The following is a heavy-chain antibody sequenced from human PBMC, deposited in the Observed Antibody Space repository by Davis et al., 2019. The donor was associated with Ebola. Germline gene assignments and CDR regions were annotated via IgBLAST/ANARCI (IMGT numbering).Heavy chain of an antibody. Sequence: GESLKISCSASGLPFSTFQMHWVRQGPGKGLVWVSHINGDSSTTTYADSVKGRFTISRDNAKKTVYLQMNGLRPDDTAVYYCARVRSNYFYYAMDVWGQGTTVIVSS. CDR2: INGDSSTT. V-gene: IGHV3-74*01. CDR3: ARVRSNYFYYAMDV. J-gene: IGHJ6*02. D-gene: IGHD3-10*01. CDR1: GLPFSTFQ.